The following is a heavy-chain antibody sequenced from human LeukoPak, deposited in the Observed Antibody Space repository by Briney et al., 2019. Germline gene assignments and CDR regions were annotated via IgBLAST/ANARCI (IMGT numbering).Heavy chain of an antibody. CDR2: ISSSGGDT. Sequence: GGSLRLSCAASGFPFSTYAMNWVRQAPGKGLEWVSGISSSGGDTYYADSVMGRFSISRGNSKNTLYLQMNSLRAEDTAVHYCARPRNTVVNSLFDYWGQGTLVTVSS. CDR3: ARPRNTVVNSLFDY. V-gene: IGHV3-23*01. CDR1: GFPFSTYA. J-gene: IGHJ4*02. D-gene: IGHD4-23*01.